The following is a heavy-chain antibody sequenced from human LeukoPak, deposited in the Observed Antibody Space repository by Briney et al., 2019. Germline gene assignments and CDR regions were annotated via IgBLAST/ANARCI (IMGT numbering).Heavy chain of an antibody. J-gene: IGHJ4*02. D-gene: IGHD3-3*01. CDR2: IYYSGST. CDR1: GGSISSSSYY. Sequence: SETLSLTCTVSGGSISSSSYYWGWIRQPPGKGLEWIGSIYYSGSTYYNPSLKSRVTISVDTSENQFSLRLSSVTAADTAVYYCARRSGSYYFDYWGQGTLVTVSS. CDR3: ARRSGSYYFDY. V-gene: IGHV4-39*01.